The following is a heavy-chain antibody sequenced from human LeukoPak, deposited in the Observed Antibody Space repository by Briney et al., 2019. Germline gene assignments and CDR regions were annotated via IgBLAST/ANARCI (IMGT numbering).Heavy chain of an antibody. CDR3: AKRVSYSSPAAYLDS. V-gene: IGHV3-23*01. D-gene: IGHD6-13*01. CDR1: GFTFNSYG. J-gene: IGHJ4*02. CDR2: ISDTGGNT. Sequence: GGSLRLSCAASGFTFNSYGMTWVRQAPEKWLEWVSSISDTGGNTYYTESVRGRFTVSRDNSKNTLYLQMNSLRAEDTAVYHCAKRVSYSSPAAYLDSWGRGTLVTVSS.